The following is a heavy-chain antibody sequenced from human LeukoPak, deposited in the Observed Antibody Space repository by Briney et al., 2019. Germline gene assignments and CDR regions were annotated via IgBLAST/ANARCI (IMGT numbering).Heavy chain of an antibody. J-gene: IGHJ4*02. D-gene: IGHD5-12*01. CDR3: AKDGDIVATIIDY. Sequence: GGSLRLSCAASGFTFRTYAMSWVRQAPGKGLEWVSGISDSGDGTYYADSVKGRFTISRDNSKNTLYLQMNSLRAEDTAVYYCAKDGDIVATIIDYWGQGTLVTVSS. V-gene: IGHV3-23*01. CDR1: GFTFRTYA. CDR2: ISDSGDGT.